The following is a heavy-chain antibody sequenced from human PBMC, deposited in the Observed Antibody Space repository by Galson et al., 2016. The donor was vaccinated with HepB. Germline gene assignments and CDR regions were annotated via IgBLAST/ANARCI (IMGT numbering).Heavy chain of an antibody. V-gene: IGHV4-39*07. CDR1: GGSIKIAGYY. CDR3: ARGKVDNYTYFGMDV. J-gene: IGHJ6*02. Sequence: SETLSLTCTVSGGSIKIAGYYWAWIRQPPGKGLEWIGSVYYGGSTYYSQPLESRVTILIDKSNDQFSLHLGSLTAADTAGYYCARGKVDNYTYFGMDVWGQGTTVTVSS. CDR2: VYYGGST. D-gene: IGHD2-2*01.